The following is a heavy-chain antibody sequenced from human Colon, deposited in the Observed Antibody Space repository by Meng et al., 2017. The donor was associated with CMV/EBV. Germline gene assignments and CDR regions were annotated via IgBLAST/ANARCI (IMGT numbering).Heavy chain of an antibody. Sequence: VSLQQWGDWLLQPAETLATTCAVYCESCSGYYWTWIRQPPGRGLEWIGESYYTVSTTYSPSHKSRVTRSLATSKNQFYLKLNSVTGADTAVYYCARATKSSCWEVLDYWGQGTLVTVSS. CDR1: CESCSGYY. J-gene: IGHJ4*02. D-gene: IGHD2-2*01. V-gene: IGHV4-34*01. CDR2: SYYTVST. CDR3: ARATKSSCWEVLDY.